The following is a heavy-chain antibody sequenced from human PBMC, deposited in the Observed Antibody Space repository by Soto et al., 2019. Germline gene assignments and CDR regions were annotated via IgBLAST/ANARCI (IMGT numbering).Heavy chain of an antibody. D-gene: IGHD2-21*02. J-gene: IGHJ4*02. V-gene: IGHV4-39*01. Sequence: PSETLSLTCSVSGASVRSSRFYWGWIRQTPGKGLEWIGSIVSSGAMHPNPSLRTRLDISLDSSQNNSSLDLFSVTAADTSVYHCARKETAPGSHYLRAFCHSGQGILLPLSS. CDR1: GASVRSSRFY. CDR3: ARKETAPGSHYLRAFCH. CDR2: IVSSGAM.